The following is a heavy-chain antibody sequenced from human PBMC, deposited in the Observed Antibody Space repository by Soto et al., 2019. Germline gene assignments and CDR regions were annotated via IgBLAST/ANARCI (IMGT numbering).Heavy chain of an antibody. V-gene: IGHV4-59*13. D-gene: IGHD2-21*02. CDR1: GCSIGRYY. CDR2: LYNTGST. Sequence: SETLSLTCTVSGCSIGRYYWSWVRQPPGKGLEWIGYLYNTGSTIYNPSLESRVTISVDTSKNQFSLKLNSVTAADTAVYYCARDLWGYCGTDCYPLDVWGPGTTVTV. J-gene: IGHJ6*02. CDR3: ARDLWGYCGTDCYPLDV.